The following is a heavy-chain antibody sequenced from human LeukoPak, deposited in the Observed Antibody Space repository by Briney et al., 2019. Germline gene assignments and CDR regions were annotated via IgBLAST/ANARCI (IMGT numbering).Heavy chain of an antibody. Sequence: LETLSLTSTVSGGSISCYYWSWIRQPPGKGLEWIGYIYYSGSTNYNPSLKSRVTISVDTYKNQFSLKLSSVTAADTAVYYCARRNSYGEFDYWGQGTLVTVSS. CDR2: IYYSGST. D-gene: IGHD5-18*01. V-gene: IGHV4-59*08. CDR1: GGSISCYY. CDR3: ARRNSYGEFDY. J-gene: IGHJ4*02.